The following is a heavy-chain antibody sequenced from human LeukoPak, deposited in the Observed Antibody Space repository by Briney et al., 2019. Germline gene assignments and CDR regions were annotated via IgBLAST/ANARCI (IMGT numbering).Heavy chain of an antibody. J-gene: IGHJ4*02. D-gene: IGHD3-22*01. V-gene: IGHV3-7*01. CDR1: GFTFSSYW. Sequence: PGGSLRLSCAASGFTFSSYWMCWVRQAPGKWLEWVANIKRDGSEKYYVDSVKGRFTISRDNAKNSLYLQMNSLRAEDTAVYYCATDDNSGSDYWGQGTLVTVSS. CDR2: IKRDGSEK. CDR3: ATDDNSGSDY.